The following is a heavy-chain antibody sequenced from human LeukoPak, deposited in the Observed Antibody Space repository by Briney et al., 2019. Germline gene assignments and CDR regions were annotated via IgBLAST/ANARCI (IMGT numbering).Heavy chain of an antibody. V-gene: IGHV4-4*09. CDR2: IYTSGST. CDR3: ARQPLLGSYWSFDL. CDR1: GASIRSYY. Sequence: SETLSLTCSVSGASIRSYYWSWIRQPPGKGLEWIGYIYTSGSTNHSPSLKGRVSLSMDTSKNHFSLTLSSVTAADTAVYYCARQPLLGSYWSFDLWGRGTLVTVSS. D-gene: IGHD2-8*02. J-gene: IGHJ2*01.